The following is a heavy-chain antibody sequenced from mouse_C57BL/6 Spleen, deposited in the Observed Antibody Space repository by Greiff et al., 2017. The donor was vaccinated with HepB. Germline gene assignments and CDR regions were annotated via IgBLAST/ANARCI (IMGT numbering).Heavy chain of an antibody. CDR3: ARLAYYSNYGYFDV. CDR2: IDPSDSYT. Sequence: QVQLQQPGAELVMPGASVKLSCKASGYTFTSYWMHWVKQRPGQGLEWIGEIDPSDSYTNYNQKFKGKSTLTVDKSSSTAYMQLSSLTSEDSAVYYCARLAYYSNYGYFDVWGTGTTVTVSS. D-gene: IGHD2-5*01. J-gene: IGHJ1*03. V-gene: IGHV1-69*01. CDR1: GYTFTSYW.